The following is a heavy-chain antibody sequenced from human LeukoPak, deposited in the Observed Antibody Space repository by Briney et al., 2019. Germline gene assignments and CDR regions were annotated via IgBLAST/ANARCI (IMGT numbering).Heavy chain of an antibody. CDR2: IYHSGST. CDR1: GYSISSGYY. CDR3: ARGQSWFDP. V-gene: IGHV4-38-2*01. Sequence: SETLSLTCAVSGYSISSGYYWGWIRQPPGKGLEWIGSIYHSGSTYYNPSLKSRVTISVDTSKNQFSLKLSSVTAADTAVYYCARGQSWFDPWGQGTLVTVSS. J-gene: IGHJ5*02.